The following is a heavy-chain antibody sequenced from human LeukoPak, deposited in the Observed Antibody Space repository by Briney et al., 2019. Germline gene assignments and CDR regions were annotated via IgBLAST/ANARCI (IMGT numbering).Heavy chain of an antibody. D-gene: IGHD4-11*01. CDR2: IYSSGTT. V-gene: IGHV4-59*08. J-gene: IGHJ4*02. Sequence: PSETLSLTCTVSGGSISGYYWSWVRQSPEKGLEWTAYIYSSGTTNYNPSLKSRVTISVDTSQNQFSLKVNSVTAADTAVYYCARHLGHSDYPLDCWGQGTLVTVSS. CDR1: GGSISGYY. CDR3: ARHLGHSDYPLDC.